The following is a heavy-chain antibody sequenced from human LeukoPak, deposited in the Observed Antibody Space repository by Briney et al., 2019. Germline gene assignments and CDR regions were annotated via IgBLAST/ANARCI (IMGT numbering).Heavy chain of an antibody. J-gene: IGHJ5*02. Sequence: GGSLRLSCEASGFTLNKYWMHWVRQAPGKGLVWVSRITGDGSDIAYADSVKGRFTVSRDVAKNTLFLQMTSLRVEDTAIYYCARDAYTTTSNWLDPWGQGTLVTVSS. CDR1: GFTLNKYW. CDR3: ARDAYTTTSNWLDP. V-gene: IGHV3-74*01. D-gene: IGHD4-17*01. CDR2: ITGDGSDI.